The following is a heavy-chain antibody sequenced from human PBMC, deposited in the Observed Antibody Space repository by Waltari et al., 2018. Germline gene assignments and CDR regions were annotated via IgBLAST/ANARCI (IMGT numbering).Heavy chain of an antibody. J-gene: IGHJ5*02. CDR1: GYTFTGYY. CDR2: IKPNTGDT. D-gene: IGHD3-22*01. Sequence: QVQLVQSGAEVKKPGASVKVSCKASGYTFTGYYFHWVRQAPGQGLEWMGRIKPNTGDTTYAQEVQGRVTMTRDTSISTAYMELTSLRSEDTAVYYCARDWGYYSDTSGYPSNWFGPWGQGTLVTVSS. V-gene: IGHV1-2*06. CDR3: ARDWGYYSDTSGYPSNWFGP.